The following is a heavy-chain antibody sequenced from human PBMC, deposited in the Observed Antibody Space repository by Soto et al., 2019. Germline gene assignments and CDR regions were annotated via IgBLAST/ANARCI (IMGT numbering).Heavy chain of an antibody. CDR1: GGSISNQNYY. Sequence: PSETLSLTCTVSGGSISNQNYYWGWIRQPPGKGLEWIGSMYYSGNTNCNPSLKSRVTLFVDTSKNQFSLKLNSVTAADTAVYYCARQICSGSNCYSSDWFDPWGQGTLVTVSS. CDR2: MYYSGNT. D-gene: IGHD2-15*01. V-gene: IGHV4-39*01. J-gene: IGHJ5*02. CDR3: ARQICSGSNCYSSDWFDP.